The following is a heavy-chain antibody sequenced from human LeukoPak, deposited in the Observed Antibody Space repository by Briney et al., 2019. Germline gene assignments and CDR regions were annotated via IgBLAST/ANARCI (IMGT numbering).Heavy chain of an antibody. CDR3: TKEYNSKGFFDY. Sequence: SAISGSGGNTYYADSLKGRFTISRDNSKNTLYLQMNSLRAEDTAVYFCTKEYNSKGFFDYWGQGTLVSVSS. D-gene: IGHD6-13*01. J-gene: IGHJ4*02. V-gene: IGHV3-23*01. CDR2: ISGSGGNT.